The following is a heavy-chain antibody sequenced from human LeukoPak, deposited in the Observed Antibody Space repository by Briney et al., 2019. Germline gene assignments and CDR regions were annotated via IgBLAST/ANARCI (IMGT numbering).Heavy chain of an antibody. CDR3: AKDWDCSGGSCYSVGRVGTPFDY. D-gene: IGHD2-15*01. Sequence: GGSLRLSCAASGFTFSSYAMHWVRQAPGKGLEWVAVISYDGSNKYYADSVKGRFTISRDNSKKTLYLQMNSLRAEDTAVYYCAKDWDCSGGSCYSVGRVGTPFDYWGQGTLVTVSS. V-gene: IGHV3-30*04. CDR1: GFTFSSYA. CDR2: ISYDGSNK. J-gene: IGHJ4*02.